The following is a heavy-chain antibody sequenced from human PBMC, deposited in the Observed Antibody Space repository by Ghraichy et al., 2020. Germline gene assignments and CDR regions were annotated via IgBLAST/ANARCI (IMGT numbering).Heavy chain of an antibody. D-gene: IGHD4-23*01. Sequence: TLSLTCEVSGGSFKSYFFSWLRQIPGRGLEWIGDVHATERANYNPSLESRVIMSVDTANSQVALRLSSVTGADTGLYYCARRRRGGQTPDWFDPWGPGTAVTVSA. CDR2: VHATERA. V-gene: IGHV4-34*01. CDR3: ARRRRGGQTPDWFDP. J-gene: IGHJ5*02. CDR1: GGSFKSYF.